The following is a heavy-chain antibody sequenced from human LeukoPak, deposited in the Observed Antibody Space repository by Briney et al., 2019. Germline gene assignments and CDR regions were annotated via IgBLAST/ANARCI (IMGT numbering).Heavy chain of an antibody. CDR2: IKHDSSET. J-gene: IGHJ3*02. Sequence: QPGGSLRLSCAASGFPISSYWMSWVRQVPGKGLESVAHIKHDSSETYYVDTVRGRFIISRDNAKNSLYLQMNSLRVEDTAVYHCARGPTDFDASDIWGHGTLVTVSS. CDR3: ARGPTDFDASDI. CDR1: GFPISSYW. V-gene: IGHV3-7*01.